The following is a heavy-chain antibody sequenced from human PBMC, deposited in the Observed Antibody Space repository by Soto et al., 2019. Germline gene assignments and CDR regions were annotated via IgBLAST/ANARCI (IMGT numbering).Heavy chain of an antibody. D-gene: IGHD2-15*01. J-gene: IGHJ3*02. Sequence: QVQLVESGGGVVQPGRSLRLSCAASGFSFSSYGMHWVRQAPGKGLEWVALISHDGRNKYYADSVRGRFTISRDNSKSTLELQINSLRAEDTAVYSCAQDGETSCWGGVFDIWGHGTMVTVSS. CDR2: ISHDGRNK. V-gene: IGHV3-30*18. CDR1: GFSFSSYG. CDR3: AQDGETSCWGGVFDI.